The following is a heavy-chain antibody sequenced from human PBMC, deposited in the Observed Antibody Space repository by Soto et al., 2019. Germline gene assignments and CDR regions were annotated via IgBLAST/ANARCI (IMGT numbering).Heavy chain of an antibody. Sequence: EVLLSESGGGPVQPGGSLRLSCVDTTSNLKNYAMAWVRQAPGKGLEWVSALTDTGGSTYYAASVKGRFTISRGNSRNTLFLQMDRLRVDDTAVYYCAKIKGAITFLHLDTWGQGTLVTVSS. J-gene: IGHJ1*01. D-gene: IGHD3-16*01. CDR1: TSNLKNYA. CDR2: LTDTGGST. V-gene: IGHV3-23*01. CDR3: AKIKGAITFLHLDT.